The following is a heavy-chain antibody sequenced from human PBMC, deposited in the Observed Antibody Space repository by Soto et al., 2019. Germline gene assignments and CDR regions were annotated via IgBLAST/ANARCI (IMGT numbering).Heavy chain of an antibody. J-gene: IGHJ4*02. V-gene: IGHV3-74*01. CDR2: VNFDGSIT. CDR3: ARGASGTYKLGY. D-gene: IGHD3-10*01. Sequence: EGQLVESGGGLLQPGGSLRLSCAASGFTFSSHWMHWVRQSPGKGLVWVSRVNFDGSITNYADAVKRRLTISRDNAKNTVYLQMNSLRAEDTAVYYCARGASGTYKLGYWGQGTLVTVSS. CDR1: GFTFSSHW.